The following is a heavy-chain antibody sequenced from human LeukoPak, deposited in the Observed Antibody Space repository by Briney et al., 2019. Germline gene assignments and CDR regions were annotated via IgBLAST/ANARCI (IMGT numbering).Heavy chain of an antibody. J-gene: IGHJ2*01. Sequence: GASVTVSFTASGYTFIVYYMHWVRQAPGQGLEWMGWINPNSGGTNYAQKFQGRVTMTRDTSISTAYMELSRLRSDDTAVYYCARDVTGDQSWFFDLWGRGTLVTVSS. CDR2: INPNSGGT. V-gene: IGHV1-2*02. CDR1: GYTFIVYY. D-gene: IGHD7-27*01. CDR3: ARDVTGDQSWFFDL.